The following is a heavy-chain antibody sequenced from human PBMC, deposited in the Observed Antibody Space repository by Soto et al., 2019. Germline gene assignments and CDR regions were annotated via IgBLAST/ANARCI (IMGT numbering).Heavy chain of an antibody. D-gene: IGHD3-9*01. V-gene: IGHV3-21*01. CDR2: ISVGSGHI. CDR1: GFTLRSYS. CDR3: AKDLTGPYDY. Sequence: GGPLRLPCAASGFTLRSYSMHLARQAPGKGLEWVSSISVGSGHIYYADSVKGRFTISRDNAKNTVHLQMNSLRPEDTAVYYCAKDLTGPYDYWGQGTLVTV. J-gene: IGHJ4*02.